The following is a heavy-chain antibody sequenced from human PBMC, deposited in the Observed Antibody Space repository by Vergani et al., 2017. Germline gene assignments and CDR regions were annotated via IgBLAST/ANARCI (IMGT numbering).Heavy chain of an antibody. V-gene: IGHV3-33*06. CDR3: AKDGRENSDYGYFDY. CDR2: IWYDGSNK. J-gene: IGHJ4*02. CDR1: GFRFSSYG. Sequence: QVHLVESGGGVVQPGRSLTLSCVASGFRFSSYGMNWVRQAPGKGLEWVAVIWYDGSNKYYADSVKGRFTISRDNSQNTVNLQMNSLRVDDTAVYYCAKDGRENSDYGYFDYWGQGTLVTVSS. D-gene: IGHD4-17*01.